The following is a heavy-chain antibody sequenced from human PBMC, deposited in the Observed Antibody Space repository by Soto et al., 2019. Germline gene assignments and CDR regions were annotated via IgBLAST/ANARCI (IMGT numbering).Heavy chain of an antibody. D-gene: IGHD6-6*01. CDR1: GFTFSSYE. Sequence: GESLRLSCAASGFTFSSYEMNWVRQAPGKGLEWVSYISSSGSTIYYADSVKGRFTISRDNAKNSLYLRMNSLRAEDTAVYYCARDSPIAARPFDYWGQGTLVTVSS. V-gene: IGHV3-48*03. CDR3: ARDSPIAARPFDY. CDR2: ISSSGSTI. J-gene: IGHJ4*02.